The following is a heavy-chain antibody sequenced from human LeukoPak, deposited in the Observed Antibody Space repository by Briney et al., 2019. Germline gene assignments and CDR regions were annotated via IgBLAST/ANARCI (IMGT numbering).Heavy chain of an antibody. CDR3: ARESITMVRGVIPGAFDI. Sequence: GRSLRLSCAASGFTFSTYGMHWVRQAPGKGLEWVAVVSYDGSNKYYADSVKGRFTISRDNSKNTLYLQMNSLRAEDTAVYYCARESITMVRGVIPGAFDIWGQGTMVTVSS. CDR1: GFTFSTYG. J-gene: IGHJ3*02. CDR2: VSYDGSNK. V-gene: IGHV3-30*03. D-gene: IGHD3-10*01.